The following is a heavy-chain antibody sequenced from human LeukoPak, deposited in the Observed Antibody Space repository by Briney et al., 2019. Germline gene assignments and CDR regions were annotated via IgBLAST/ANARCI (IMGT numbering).Heavy chain of an antibody. J-gene: IGHJ3*02. CDR1: GGSISDYY. CDR2: SHSSGDT. D-gene: IGHD3-10*01. CDR3: AKSNGYGLVDI. Sequence: PSETLSLTCTISGGSISDYYWGWIRQPPGEGLAWIGYSHSSGDTNYNSSLKSRVTISLDTSKNDFSLRLSSVTAADTAVYYCAKSNGYGLVDIWGQGTVVTVSS. V-gene: IGHV4-59*12.